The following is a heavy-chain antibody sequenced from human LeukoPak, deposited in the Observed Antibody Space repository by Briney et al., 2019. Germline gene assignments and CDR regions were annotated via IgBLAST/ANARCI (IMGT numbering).Heavy chain of an antibody. CDR2: ISGSTGRT. J-gene: IGHJ4*02. D-gene: IGHD2-15*01. Sequence: GGSLRLSCAASGFTFSTYAMSWVRQAPGKGLEWVSAISGSTGRTYYADSVKGRFTISRDNSKNTLYLQMNNLRAEDTAVHYCAPRVVGSAPFDYWGQGTLVTVSS. V-gene: IGHV3-23*01. CDR1: GFTFSTYA. CDR3: APRVVGSAPFDY.